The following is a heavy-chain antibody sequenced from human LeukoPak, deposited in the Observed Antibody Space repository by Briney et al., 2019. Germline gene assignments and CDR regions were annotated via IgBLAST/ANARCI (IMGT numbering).Heavy chain of an antibody. CDR3: ARESVGVPDAFDI. Sequence: SETLSLTCTVSGGSISSGGYYWSWIRQHPGQGLEWIGYIYYSGSTYYNPSLKSRVTISVDTSKNQFSLKLSSVTAADTAVYYCARESVGVPDAFDIWGQGTMVTVSS. CDR2: IYYSGST. V-gene: IGHV4-31*03. D-gene: IGHD1-26*01. CDR1: GGSISSGGYY. J-gene: IGHJ3*02.